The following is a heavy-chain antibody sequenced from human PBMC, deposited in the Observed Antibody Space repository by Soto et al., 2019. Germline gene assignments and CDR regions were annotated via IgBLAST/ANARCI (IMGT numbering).Heavy chain of an antibody. Sequence: QVQLVESGGGVVQPGRSLRLSCAASGFTFSSYGIHWVRQAPGKGLEWVAVISYDGSNKYYADSVKGRFTISRDNSKNTLYLQMNSLRAEDTAVYYCAKGLACCGGDCYSHFDLWGRGTLVTVSS. CDR3: AKGLACCGGDCYSHFDL. D-gene: IGHD2-21*02. CDR1: GFTFSSYG. V-gene: IGHV3-30*18. J-gene: IGHJ2*01. CDR2: ISYDGSNK.